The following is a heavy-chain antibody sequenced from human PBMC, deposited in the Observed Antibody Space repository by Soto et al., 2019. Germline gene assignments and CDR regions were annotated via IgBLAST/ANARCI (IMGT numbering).Heavy chain of an antibody. D-gene: IGHD2-15*01. CDR3: ARYCSGGSCYEDDYYYGMDV. J-gene: IGHJ6*02. CDR2: IIPRSATS. CDR1: GDTFSTYT. V-gene: IGHV1-69*05. Sequence: SVKVSCKASGDTFSTYTITWMRQAPGQGLEWMGGIIPRSATSNYAQKFQGRVTMTTDASTSTAYMELRSLRSDDTAVYYCARYCSGGSCYEDDYYYGMDVWGQGTTVTVSS.